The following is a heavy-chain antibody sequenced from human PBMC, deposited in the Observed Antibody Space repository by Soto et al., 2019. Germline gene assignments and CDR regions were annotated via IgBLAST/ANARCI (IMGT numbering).Heavy chain of an antibody. CDR3: ARDRVWGGDPGGYFDY. V-gene: IGHV3-33*01. D-gene: IGHD2-21*02. J-gene: IGHJ4*02. CDR1: GFTFSYYG. Sequence: GGSLRLSCAASGFTFSYYGMHWVRQAPGKGLEWVAVLWYDGRKNYYADSVKGRFTISRDNSKNTLYLQMNSLRAEDTAVYHCARDRVWGGDPGGYFDYWGQGILVTVSS. CDR2: LWYDGRKN.